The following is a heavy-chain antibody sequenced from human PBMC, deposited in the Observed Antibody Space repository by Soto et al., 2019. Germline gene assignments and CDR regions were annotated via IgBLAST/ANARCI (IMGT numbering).Heavy chain of an antibody. CDR2: ISAYNGNT. J-gene: IGHJ3*02. D-gene: IGHD2-15*01. CDR1: GYTFTSYG. V-gene: IGHV1-18*01. CDR3: ARDNRDCSGGSCYPDAFDI. Sequence: ASVKVSCKASGYTFTSYGISWVRQAPGQGLEWMGWISAYNGNTNYAQKLQGRVTMTTDTSTSTAYMELRSLRSDDTAVYYCARDNRDCSGGSCYPDAFDIWRQGTMVTVSS.